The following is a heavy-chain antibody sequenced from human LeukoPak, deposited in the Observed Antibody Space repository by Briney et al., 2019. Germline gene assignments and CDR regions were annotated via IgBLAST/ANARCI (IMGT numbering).Heavy chain of an antibody. CDR2: IYPGDSDT. CDR1: GYSFTSYW. CDR3: ARRSYGSGSYYPNYYFDY. J-gene: IGHJ4*02. D-gene: IGHD3-10*01. Sequence: GESLKISCKGSGYSFTSYWISWVRQMPGKGLEWMGIIYPGDSDTRYSPSFQGQVTISADKSISTAYLQWSSLKASDTAMYYCARRSYGSGSYYPNYYFDYWGQGTLVTVSS. V-gene: IGHV5-51*01.